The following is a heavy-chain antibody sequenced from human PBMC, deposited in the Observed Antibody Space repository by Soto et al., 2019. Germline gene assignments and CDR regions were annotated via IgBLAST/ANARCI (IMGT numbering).Heavy chain of an antibody. CDR1: GFSLSTSGVG. J-gene: IGHJ4*02. V-gene: IGHV2-5*02. Sequence: QITLKESSPTLVKPTQTLTLTCTFSGFSLSTSGVGVGWIRQPPGKALEWLALIYWDDDKRYSPSLKSRLTITKDTSKSQVVLTMTNMDPVDTATYYCAHRRSYCSGGSCYSGFDYWGQGTLVTVSS. D-gene: IGHD2-15*01. CDR2: IYWDDDK. CDR3: AHRRSYCSGGSCYSGFDY.